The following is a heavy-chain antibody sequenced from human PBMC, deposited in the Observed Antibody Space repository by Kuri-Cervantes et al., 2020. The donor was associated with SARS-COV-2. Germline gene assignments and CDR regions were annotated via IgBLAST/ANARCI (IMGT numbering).Heavy chain of an antibody. CDR1: GGSISSSSYY. CDR3: ARHSAFGELLYWFDP. CDR2: IYYSGST. Sequence: GSLRLSCTVSGGSISSSSYYWGWIRQPPGKGLEWIGSIYYSGSTCYNPSLKSRVTISVDTSKNQFSLKLSSVTAADTAVYYCARHSAFGELLYWFDPWGQGTLVTVSS. D-gene: IGHD3-10*01. V-gene: IGHV4-39*01. J-gene: IGHJ5*02.